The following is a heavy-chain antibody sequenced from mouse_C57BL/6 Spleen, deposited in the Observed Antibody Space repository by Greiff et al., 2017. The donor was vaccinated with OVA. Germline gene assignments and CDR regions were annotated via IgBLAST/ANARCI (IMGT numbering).Heavy chain of an antibody. J-gene: IGHJ2*01. D-gene: IGHD1-1*02. CDR1: GYSFTGYY. CDR2: INPSTGGT. V-gene: IGHV1-42*01. CDR3: AKGKSYYGPFDY. Sequence: VQLQQSGPELVKPGASVKISCKASGYSFTGYYMNWVKQSPEKSLEWIGEINPSTGGTTYNQKFKAKATLTVDKSSSTAYMQLKSLTSEDSAVYYCAKGKSYYGPFDYWGQGTTLTVSS.